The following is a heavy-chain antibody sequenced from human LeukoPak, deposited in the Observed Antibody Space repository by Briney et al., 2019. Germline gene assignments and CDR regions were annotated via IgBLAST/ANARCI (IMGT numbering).Heavy chain of an antibody. V-gene: IGHV4-61*01. CDR2: IYYSGST. D-gene: IGHD4-23*01. CDR3: ARLSGGNPDY. Sequence: KPSETLSLTCTVSGGSVSSGSHYWSWIRQPPGKGLEWIGYIYYSGSTNYNPSLKSRVTISVDTSKNQFSLKLSSVTAADTVVYYCARLSGGNPDYWGQGTLVTVSS. J-gene: IGHJ4*02. CDR1: GGSVSSGSHY.